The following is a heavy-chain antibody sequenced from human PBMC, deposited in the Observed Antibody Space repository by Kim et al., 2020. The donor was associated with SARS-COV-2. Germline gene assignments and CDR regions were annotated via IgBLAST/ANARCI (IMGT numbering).Heavy chain of an antibody. CDR2: HI. J-gene: IGHJ4*02. D-gene: IGHD3-16*01. CDR3: ASTPGEAYFDY. Sequence: HINYVDSVKGRFPISRDNAKSSVYLQMNSLRVEVTAVYYCASTPGEAYFDYWGQGALVTVSS. V-gene: IGHV3-7*01.